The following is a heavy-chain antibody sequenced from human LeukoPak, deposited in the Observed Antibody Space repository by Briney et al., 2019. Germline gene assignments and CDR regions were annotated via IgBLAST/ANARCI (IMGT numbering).Heavy chain of an antibody. Sequence: SVKVSCKASGGTFSSYAISWARQAPGQGLEWMGRIIPKFGTANYAQKFQDRVTITADKSTSTVYMELSSLRSEDTAVYYCARVNGDYPDYWGQGTLVTVSS. CDR2: IIPKFGTA. D-gene: IGHD4-17*01. V-gene: IGHV1-69*06. J-gene: IGHJ4*02. CDR1: GGTFSSYA. CDR3: ARVNGDYPDY.